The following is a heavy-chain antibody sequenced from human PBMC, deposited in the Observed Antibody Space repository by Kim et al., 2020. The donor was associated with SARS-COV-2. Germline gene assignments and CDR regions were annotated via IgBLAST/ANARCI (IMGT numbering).Heavy chain of an antibody. CDR1: GFTFSDYY. CDR3: ARALCSWYFPTFGQSDY. V-gene: IGHV3-11*01. D-gene: IGHD6-13*01. J-gene: IGHJ4*02. CDR2: ISSSGSTI. Sequence: GGSLRLSCAASGFTFSDYYMSWIRQAPGKGLEWVSYISSSGSTIYYADSVKGRFTISRDNAKNSLYLQMNSLRAEDTAVYYCARALCSWYFPTFGQSDYWGQGTLVTVSS.